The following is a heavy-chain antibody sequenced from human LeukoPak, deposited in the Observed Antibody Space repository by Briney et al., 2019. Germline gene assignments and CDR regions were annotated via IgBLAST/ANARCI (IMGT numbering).Heavy chain of an antibody. J-gene: IGHJ4*02. CDR2: INHSGST. Sequence: PSETLSLTCAVYGGSFSGYYWSWIRQPPGKGLEWIGEINHSGSTNYNPSLKSRVTISVDTSKNQFSLKLSPVTAADTAVYYCARGVPGRSIDFWGQGTLVTVSS. CDR3: ARGVPGRSIDF. V-gene: IGHV4-34*01. D-gene: IGHD3-16*02. CDR1: GGSFSGYY.